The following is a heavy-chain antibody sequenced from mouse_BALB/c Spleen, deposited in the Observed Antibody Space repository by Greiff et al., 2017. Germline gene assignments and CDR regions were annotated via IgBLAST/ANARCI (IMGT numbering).Heavy chain of an antibody. J-gene: IGHJ2*01. Sequence: QVQLQQPGAELVRPGASVKLSCKASGYTFTSYWINWVKQRPGQGLEWIGNIYPSDSYTNYNQKFKDKATLTVDKSSSTAYMQLSSPTSEDSAVYYCTRAPLLDYWGQGTTLTVSS. CDR1: GYTFTSYW. CDR2: IYPSDSYT. CDR3: TRAPLLDY. V-gene: IGHV1-69*02.